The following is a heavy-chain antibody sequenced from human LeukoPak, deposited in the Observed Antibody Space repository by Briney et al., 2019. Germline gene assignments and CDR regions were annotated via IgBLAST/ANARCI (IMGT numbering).Heavy chain of an antibody. CDR1: GGSFSGYY. Sequence: PSETLSLTCAVYGGSFSGYYWRWIRQPPGKGLEGIGEINHSGSTNYNPSLKSRVTISVDTSKNQFSLRLSSVTAADTAVYYCARGSRQLGSFDPWGQGTLVTVSS. CDR2: INHSGST. J-gene: IGHJ5*02. CDR3: ARGSRQLGSFDP. V-gene: IGHV4-34*01. D-gene: IGHD6-13*01.